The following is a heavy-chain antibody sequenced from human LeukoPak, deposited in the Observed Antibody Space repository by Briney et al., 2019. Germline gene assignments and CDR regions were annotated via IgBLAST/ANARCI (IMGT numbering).Heavy chain of an antibody. CDR2: IYHSVST. CDR1: GGSISSGGYS. V-gene: IGHV4-30-2*01. CDR3: ASSSRAVTTSGTYYYYGMDV. D-gene: IGHD4-17*01. Sequence: SETLSLTCAVSGGSISSGGYSWSWIRQPPGKGREWIGYIYHSVSTYYNPSLKSRVTISVDRSKNQFSLKLSSVPAADTAVYYCASSSRAVTTSGTYYYYGMDVWGQGTTVTVSS. J-gene: IGHJ6*02.